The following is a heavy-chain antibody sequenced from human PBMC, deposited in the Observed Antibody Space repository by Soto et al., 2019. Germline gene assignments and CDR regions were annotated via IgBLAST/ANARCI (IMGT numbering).Heavy chain of an antibody. CDR3: AKDHEYSGSYHCPDY. Sequence: QVQLVESGGGVVQPGRSLRLSCAASGFTFSSYGMHWVRQAPGKGLEWVAVISYDGSNKYYADSVKGRFTISRDNSKNTLYLQMNSLRAEDTAVYYCAKDHEYSGSYHCPDYWGQGTLVTVSS. CDR2: ISYDGSNK. V-gene: IGHV3-30*18. D-gene: IGHD1-26*01. J-gene: IGHJ4*02. CDR1: GFTFSSYG.